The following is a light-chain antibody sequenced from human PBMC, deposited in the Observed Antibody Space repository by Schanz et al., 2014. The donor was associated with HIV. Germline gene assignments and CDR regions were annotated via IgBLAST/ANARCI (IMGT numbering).Light chain of an antibody. Sequence: EIVLTQSPGTLSLSPGEGGTLSCRASQSVSSYLAWYQQKPGQAPTLLIYGASSRATGIPDRFSGSGSGTDFTLTISRLEPEDFAVYYCQHYGGSFGPGTKVDAK. CDR2: GAS. CDR1: QSVSSY. V-gene: IGKV3-20*01. J-gene: IGKJ3*01. CDR3: QHYGGS.